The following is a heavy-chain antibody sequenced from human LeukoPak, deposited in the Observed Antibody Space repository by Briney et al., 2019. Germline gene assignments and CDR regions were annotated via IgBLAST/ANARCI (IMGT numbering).Heavy chain of an antibody. CDR2: IYYSGST. V-gene: IGHV4-59*12. CDR1: GGSISSYY. D-gene: IGHD3-22*01. J-gene: IGHJ4*02. Sequence: PSETLSLTCTVSGGSISSYYWSWIRQPPGKGLEWIGYIYYSGSTNYNPSLKSRVTISVDTSKNQFSLKLSSVTAADTAVYYCARDDSSGYYYHYWGQGTLVTVSS. CDR3: ARDDSSGYYYHY.